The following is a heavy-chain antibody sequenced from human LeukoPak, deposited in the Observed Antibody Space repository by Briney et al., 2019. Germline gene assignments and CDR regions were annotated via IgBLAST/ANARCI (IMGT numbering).Heavy chain of an antibody. CDR1: GGSISSGSYY. J-gene: IGHJ3*02. Sequence: SETLSLTCTVSGGSISSGSYYWSGIRQPAGKGLEGIGRIYTSGSTNYNPSLKSRVTISVDTSKNQLSLKLSSVTAADTAVYYCARHDPIVGTPDAFDIWGQGTMVTVSS. CDR2: IYTSGST. CDR3: ARHDPIVGTPDAFDI. V-gene: IGHV4-61*02. D-gene: IGHD1-26*01.